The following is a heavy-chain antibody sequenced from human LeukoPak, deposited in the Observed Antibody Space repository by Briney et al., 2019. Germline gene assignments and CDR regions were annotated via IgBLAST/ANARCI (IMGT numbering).Heavy chain of an antibody. CDR1: GGSISSYY. D-gene: IGHD2-8*01. Sequence: PSETLSLTCTVSGGSISSYYWGWIRQPPGKGLEWIGYIYYSGSTNYYPSLKSRVTISIDTSENQFFLKLSSVTAADTAVYYCARGQGSNFDYWGQGTLVTVSS. CDR2: IYYSGST. J-gene: IGHJ4*02. V-gene: IGHV4-59*01. CDR3: ARGQGSNFDY.